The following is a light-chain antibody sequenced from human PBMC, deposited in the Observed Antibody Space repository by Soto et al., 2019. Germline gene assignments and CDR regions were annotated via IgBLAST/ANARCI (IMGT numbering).Light chain of an antibody. V-gene: IGKV3D-15*01. J-gene: IGKJ5*01. CDR1: QSVNSN. CDR2: GIS. Sequence: EIMVTQSPATLSVSPGERATLSCRASQSVNSNYLAWYQQKPGQAPRLLIYGISKRATDIPDRFSGSGSGTEFTLTISSLQPEDFATYYCQQHGQWPITFGQGTRLAI. CDR3: QQHGQWPIT.